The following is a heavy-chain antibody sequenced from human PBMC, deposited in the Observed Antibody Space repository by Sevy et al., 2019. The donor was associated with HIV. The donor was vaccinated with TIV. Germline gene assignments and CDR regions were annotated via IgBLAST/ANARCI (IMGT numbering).Heavy chain of an antibody. J-gene: IGHJ6*02. D-gene: IGHD2-15*01. V-gene: IGHV3-53*01. CDR3: TREDIVLGEDNYYGMDV. Sequence: GGSLRLSCVVSGFSASSNYMSWVGQAPGKGLEGVSNIYSDGRTYYTDSGRGRFTISRDTSKNTVYLEMKSLRAEDTAVYYCTREDIVLGEDNYYGMDVWGHGTTVTVSS. CDR1: GFSASSNY. CDR2: IYSDGRT.